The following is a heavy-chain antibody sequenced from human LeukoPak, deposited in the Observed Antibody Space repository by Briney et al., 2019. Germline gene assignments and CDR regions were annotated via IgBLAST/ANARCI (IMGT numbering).Heavy chain of an antibody. D-gene: IGHD5-18*01. CDR1: GFTFSSYA. Sequence: GGSLRLSCAASGFTFSSYAMSWVRQAPGKGLEWVSAISGSGGSTYYADSVKGRFTISRDNSKNTLYLQMNSLRAEDTAVYYRAKSTRGYSYGYYFDYWGQGTLVTVSS. J-gene: IGHJ4*02. CDR2: ISGSGGST. V-gene: IGHV3-23*01. CDR3: AKSTRGYSYGYYFDY.